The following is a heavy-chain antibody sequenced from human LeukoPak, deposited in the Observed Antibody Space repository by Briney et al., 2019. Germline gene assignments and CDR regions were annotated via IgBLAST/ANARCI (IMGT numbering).Heavy chain of an antibody. V-gene: IGHV4-59*08. Sequence: KPSETLSLTCTVSGDCITSYYWSWIRQPPGKGLEWFGYMLYSGSTNYNPSLKSRVTISEDTSKNQFSLKLTSVTAADTAVYYCARHAGRRGGFDYWGQGSLVTVSS. CDR1: GDCITSYY. D-gene: IGHD1-14*01. CDR3: ARHAGRRGGFDY. CDR2: MLYSGST. J-gene: IGHJ4*02.